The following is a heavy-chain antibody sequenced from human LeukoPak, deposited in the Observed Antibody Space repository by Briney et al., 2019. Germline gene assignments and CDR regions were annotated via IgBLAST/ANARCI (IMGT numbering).Heavy chain of an antibody. CDR2: INSDGSEG. CDR1: EFTFSGFW. CDR3: ARSSYSSSSSV. J-gene: IGHJ3*01. Sequence: HPGGSLRLSCAVSEFTFSGFWMSWSRQAPGKGLEWVASINSDGSEGYYADVVKGRFTISRDNAKNSLYLQINSLRAEDTAVYYCARSSYSSSSSVWGQGTMVTVSS. D-gene: IGHD6-6*01. V-gene: IGHV3-7*03.